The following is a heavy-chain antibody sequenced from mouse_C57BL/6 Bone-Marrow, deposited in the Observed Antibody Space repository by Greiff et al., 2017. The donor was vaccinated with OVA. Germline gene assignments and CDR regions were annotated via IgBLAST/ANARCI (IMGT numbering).Heavy chain of an antibody. Sequence: QVQLQQPGAELVKPGASVKMSCKASGYTFTSYWITWVKQRPGQGLEWIGDIYPGSGSTNYNEKFKSKATLTADTSSSTAYMQLSSLTSEDSAVYYCARREEFITTVVATDWYFDVWGTGTTVTVSS. D-gene: IGHD1-1*01. V-gene: IGHV1-55*01. CDR2: IYPGSGST. CDR1: GYTFTSYW. J-gene: IGHJ1*03. CDR3: ARREEFITTVVATDWYFDV.